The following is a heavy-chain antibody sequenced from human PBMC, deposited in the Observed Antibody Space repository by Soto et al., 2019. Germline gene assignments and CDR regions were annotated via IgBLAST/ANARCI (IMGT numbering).Heavy chain of an antibody. V-gene: IGHV4-34*01. CDR3: ARLGSSRFPYCYYYGMDV. D-gene: IGHD6-6*01. CDR2: INHSGST. CDR1: GGSFSGYY. J-gene: IGHJ6*02. Sequence: TSETLSLTCAVYGGSFSGYYWSWIRQPPGKGLEWIGEINHSGSTNYNPSLKSRVTISVDTSKNQFSLKLSSVTAADTAVYYCARLGSSRFPYCYYYGMDVWGQGTTVTVSS.